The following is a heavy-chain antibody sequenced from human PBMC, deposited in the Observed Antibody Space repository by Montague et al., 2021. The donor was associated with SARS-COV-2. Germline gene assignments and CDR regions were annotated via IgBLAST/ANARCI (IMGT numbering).Heavy chain of an antibody. V-gene: IGHV4-34*01. CDR2: INHSGST. J-gene: IGHJ4*02. CDR3: ASFPSGYYDSSGYHI. D-gene: IGHD3-22*01. CDR1: GGSFSGYY. Sequence: ETLSLTCAVYGGSFSGYYWSWIRQPPGKGLEWIGEINHSGSTNYNPSLKSRVTISVDTSKNQFSLKLNSVTAADTAVYYCASFPSGYYDSSGYHIWGQGTLVTVSS.